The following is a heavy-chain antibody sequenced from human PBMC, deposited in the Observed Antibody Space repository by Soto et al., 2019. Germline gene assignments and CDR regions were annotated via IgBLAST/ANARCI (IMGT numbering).Heavy chain of an antibody. V-gene: IGHV3-66*01. CDR3: AARGVVLPAGTDALDV. CDR1: GFTVSSNY. J-gene: IGHJ3*01. Sequence: EVQLVESGGGLVQPGGSLRLSCAVSGFTVSSNYLGWVRQAPGKGLELVSVIYSGGSTLSADSVKGRFTLSRDDYKNMVWLQMNSRKAEDTAVYYCAARGVVLPAGTDALDVWGQGTMVTVSS. D-gene: IGHD2-2*01. CDR2: IYSGGST.